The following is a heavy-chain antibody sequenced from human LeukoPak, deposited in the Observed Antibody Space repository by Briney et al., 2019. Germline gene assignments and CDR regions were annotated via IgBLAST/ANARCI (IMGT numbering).Heavy chain of an antibody. D-gene: IGHD6-13*01. CDR2: IYWDDEK. V-gene: IGHV2-5*02. J-gene: IGHJ4*02. Sequence: SGPTLVNPTQTLTLTCTFSGFSLSTSGVGVGWIRQPPGKALEWLSLIYWDDEKRHSPSLRSRLTITKDTSKNQVVLTMTNMDPVDTATYYCAHSHGYGSSWSGFDSWGQGTLVTVSS. CDR1: GFSLSTSGVG. CDR3: AHSHGYGSSWSGFDS.